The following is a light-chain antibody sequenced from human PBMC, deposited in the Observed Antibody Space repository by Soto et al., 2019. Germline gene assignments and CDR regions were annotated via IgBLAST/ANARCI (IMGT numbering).Light chain of an antibody. CDR1: SSDVGYYNY. CDR2: EVN. V-gene: IGLV2-8*01. CDR3: SSHAGYNNFYV. Sequence: QSVLTQPPSASGYPGQSVTISCTGTSSDVGYYNYVSWYQQHPGKAPKLMIYEVNKRPSGVPDRFSGSKSGNTASLTVSGLQAEDEADYYCSSHAGYNNFYVFGTGTKVTVL. J-gene: IGLJ1*01.